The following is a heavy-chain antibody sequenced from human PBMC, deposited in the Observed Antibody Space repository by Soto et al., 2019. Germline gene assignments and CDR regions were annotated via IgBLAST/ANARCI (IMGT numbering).Heavy chain of an antibody. CDR2: IKSKTDGGTT. D-gene: IGHD6-6*01. V-gene: IGHV3-15*01. CDR3: TTGIAARRYYFDY. J-gene: IGHJ4*02. CDR1: GFTFSNAW. Sequence: PGGSLRLSCAASGFTFSNAWMSWVRQAPGKGLEWVGRIKSKTDGGTTDYAAPVKGRFTISRDDSKSTLYLQMNSLKTEDTAVYYCTTGIAARRYYFDYWGQGTLVTVSS.